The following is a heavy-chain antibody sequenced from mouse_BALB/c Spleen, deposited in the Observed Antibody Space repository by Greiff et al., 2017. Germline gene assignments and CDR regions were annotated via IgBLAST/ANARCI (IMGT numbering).Heavy chain of an antibody. V-gene: IGHV14-4*02. CDR3: NAGGNYFDY. CDR1: GFNIKDYY. CDR2: IDPENGDT. Sequence: VQLQQSGAELVRSGASVKLSCTASGFNIKDYYMHWVKQRPEQGLEWIGWIDPENGDTEYAPKFQGKATMTADTSSNTAYLQLSSLTSEDTAVYYCNAGGNYFDYWGQGTSVTVSS. J-gene: IGHJ4*01. D-gene: IGHD2-1*01.